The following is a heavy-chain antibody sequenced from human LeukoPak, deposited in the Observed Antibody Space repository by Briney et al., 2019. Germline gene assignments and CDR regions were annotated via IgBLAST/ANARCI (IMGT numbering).Heavy chain of an antibody. CDR2: INHSGST. D-gene: IGHD3-9*01. CDR3: ARPRRRYFDWLSKYYYGMDV. V-gene: IGHV4-34*01. Sequence: PSETLSLTCAVYGGSFSGYYWSWIRQPPGKGLEWIGEINHSGSTNYNPSLKSRVTISVDTSKNQFSLKLSSVTPADTAVYYCARPRRRYFDWLSKYYYGMDVWGQGTTVTVSS. CDR1: GGSFSGYY. J-gene: IGHJ6*02.